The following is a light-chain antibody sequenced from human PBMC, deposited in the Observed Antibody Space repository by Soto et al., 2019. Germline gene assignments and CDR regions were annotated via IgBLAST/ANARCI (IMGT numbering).Light chain of an antibody. CDR1: QSLSSR. CDR2: ETS. J-gene: IGKJ2*01. CDR3: QQSFSPPYT. V-gene: IGKV1-39*01. Sequence: IQMTQSPSSLSASVGDRVTITCRASQSLSSRLTWYQQKPGEAPKLLIYETSSLHSGVPSRFSGSGSETDFTLTINRLQPEDFATYYCQQSFSPPYTFGQGTTLEIK.